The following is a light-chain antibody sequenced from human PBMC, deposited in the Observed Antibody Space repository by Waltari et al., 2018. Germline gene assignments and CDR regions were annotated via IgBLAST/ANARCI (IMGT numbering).Light chain of an antibody. CDR1: QDISKN. CDR2: DAS. J-gene: IGKJ4*01. CDR3: QQYDKLSSLTFGFSLT. Sequence: DIQMTQSPPSLSASVGDRVTITCQASQDISKNLNWYQQKPGKAPKLLIFDASNLETGVPARFSGSGSGTDFTFTISSLQPEDIATYYCQQYDKLSSLTFGFSLTFGGGTKVEIK. V-gene: IGKV1-33*01.